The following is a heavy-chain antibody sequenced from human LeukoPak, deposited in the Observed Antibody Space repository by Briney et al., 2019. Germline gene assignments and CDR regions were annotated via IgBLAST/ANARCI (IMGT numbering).Heavy chain of an antibody. D-gene: IGHD6-13*01. CDR3: ARDRQQLVYNHMDV. CDR2: IKQDGSEK. V-gene: IGHV3-7*01. CDR1: GFTFSSYW. J-gene: IGHJ6*03. Sequence: PGGSLRLSCAASGFTFSSYWMSWVRQAPGKGLEWVANIKQDGSEKYYVDSVKGRFTISRDNAKNSLYLQMNSLRAEDTAVYYCARDRQQLVYNHMDVWGKGTTVTVSS.